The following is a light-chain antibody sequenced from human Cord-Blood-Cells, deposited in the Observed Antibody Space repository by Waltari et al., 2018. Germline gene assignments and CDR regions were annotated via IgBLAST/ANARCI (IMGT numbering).Light chain of an antibody. CDR2: RNN. CDR1: SYNIGSNY. CDR3: AAWDDSLSGWV. Sequence: QSVLTQPPSASGTPGLRVTISCSGSSYNIGSNYVYWYQQLPGTAPKLLIYRNNQRPSGVPGRFSGSKSGTSASLAISGLRSEDEADYYCAAWDDSLSGWVFGGGTKLTVL. J-gene: IGLJ3*02. V-gene: IGLV1-47*01.